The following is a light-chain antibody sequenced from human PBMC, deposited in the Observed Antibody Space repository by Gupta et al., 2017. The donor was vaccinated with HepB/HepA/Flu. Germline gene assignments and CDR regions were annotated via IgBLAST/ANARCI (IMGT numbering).Light chain of an antibody. J-gene: IGLJ1*01. V-gene: IGLV3-21*01. CDR2: YDG. Sequence: SYVLTQPPSLSVAPGKTATITCGGINIGSKGVHWYQQRPGQAPVLVIYYDGDRPSGIPERFSGSNSGNTATLTISRVDAGDEADYYCQVWDSTSDHYVFGSGTKVTVL. CDR3: QVWDSTSDHYV. CDR1: NIGSKG.